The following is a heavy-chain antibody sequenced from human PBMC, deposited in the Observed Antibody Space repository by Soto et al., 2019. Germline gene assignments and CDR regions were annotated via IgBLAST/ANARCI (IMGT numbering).Heavy chain of an antibody. J-gene: IGHJ5*02. CDR3: ARGGKNVDTSGWFDP. V-gene: IGHV3-48*03. CDR2: ISSSGSTI. D-gene: IGHD5-18*01. CDR1: GFTFSRYE. Sequence: VGSLRPSCAASGFTFSRYEMTWVRQAPGKGLEWVSYISSSGSTIYYADSVKGRFTISRDNAKNSLYLQMNSLRAEDTAVYYCARGGKNVDTSGWFDPWGQGTLVTVSS.